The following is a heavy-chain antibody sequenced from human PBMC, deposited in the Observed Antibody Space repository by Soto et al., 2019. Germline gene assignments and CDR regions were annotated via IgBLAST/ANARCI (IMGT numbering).Heavy chain of an antibody. CDR3: ARDSDY. J-gene: IGHJ4*02. Sequence: QVHLVESGGGVVQPGRSLRLSCAASGFTFSSYAIHWFRQAPGEGLEWLSVISYDASIEYYADSVKGRFTTSRDNSNNTVYLQLSSLRREDTAVYYCARDSDYWGQGTLVAVSS. V-gene: IGHV3-30-3*01. CDR2: ISYDASIE. CDR1: GFTFSSYA.